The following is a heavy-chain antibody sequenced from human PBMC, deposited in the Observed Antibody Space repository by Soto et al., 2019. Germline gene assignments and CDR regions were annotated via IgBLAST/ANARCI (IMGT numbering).Heavy chain of an antibody. CDR1: GFTFSNYW. Sequence: GGSLRLSCAASGFTFSNYWMSWVRQAPGKGLEWVANIKQDGSEKYYVDSVKGRFTISRDNAKNSLHLQMNSLRAEDTAVYYCARDQIAAGLDYWGQGTLVTVSS. V-gene: IGHV3-7*01. D-gene: IGHD6-13*01. CDR3: ARDQIAAGLDY. J-gene: IGHJ4*02. CDR2: IKQDGSEK.